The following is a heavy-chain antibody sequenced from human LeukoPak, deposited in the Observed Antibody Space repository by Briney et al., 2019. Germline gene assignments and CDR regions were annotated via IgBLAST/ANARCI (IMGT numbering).Heavy chain of an antibody. D-gene: IGHD3-22*01. CDR3: ARALESTMIVY. CDR1: GFTFSDHY. V-gene: IGHV3-72*01. J-gene: IGHJ4*02. CDR2: SRNKARSYTT. Sequence: GGSLRLSCATSGFTFSDHYMDWVRQAPGKGLEWVGRSRNKARSYTTEYAASVKDRFTISRDDSENSLHLQMNSLRAEDTAVYYCARALESTMIVYWGQGTLVTVSS.